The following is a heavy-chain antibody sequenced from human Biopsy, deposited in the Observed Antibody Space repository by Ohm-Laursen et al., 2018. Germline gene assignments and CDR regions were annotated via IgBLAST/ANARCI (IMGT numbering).Heavy chain of an antibody. J-gene: IGHJ5*02. Sequence: GTLSLTCSVSGGSISSRNHYWGWLRQPPGKGLEWIGHVYNGGITNYNPSLKSRVTISKDTSKNQFSLQVNSVTAADTAVYYCARTPRDSFWSGSYKRGLWFDPWGRGTLVIVSS. CDR2: VYNGGIT. D-gene: IGHD3-3*01. CDR1: GGSISSRNHY. CDR3: ARTPRDSFWSGSYKRGLWFDP. V-gene: IGHV4-61*05.